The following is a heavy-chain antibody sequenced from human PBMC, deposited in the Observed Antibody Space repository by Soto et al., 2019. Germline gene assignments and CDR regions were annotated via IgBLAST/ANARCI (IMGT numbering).Heavy chain of an antibody. CDR3: ARDREYYDFWSSPTGGLSYGMDV. V-gene: IGHV4-59*01. D-gene: IGHD3-3*01. CDR2: IYYSGST. J-gene: IGHJ6*02. Sequence: PSATLSITCTVSGGSIISYYWSWIRQPPGKGLEWIGYIYYSGSTNYNPSLKSRVTISVDTSKNQFSLKLSSVTAADTAVYYCARDREYYDFWSSPTGGLSYGMDVWGQGTTVTVSS. CDR1: GGSIISYY.